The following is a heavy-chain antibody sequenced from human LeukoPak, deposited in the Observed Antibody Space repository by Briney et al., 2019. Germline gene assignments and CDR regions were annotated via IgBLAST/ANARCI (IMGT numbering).Heavy chain of an antibody. CDR1: GFSFSGYA. CDR3: ARDGGSFSYNMDV. D-gene: IGHD1-26*01. CDR2: INSNGFST. J-gene: IGHJ6*02. Sequence: GGSLRLSCAASGFSFSGYAMTWVRQAPGKGLEWVSAINSNGFSTYYADSVKGRFTISRDNSNNTMYLQMNSLRPEDTAMYFCARDGGSFSYNMDVWGQGTTVTVSS. V-gene: IGHV3-23*01.